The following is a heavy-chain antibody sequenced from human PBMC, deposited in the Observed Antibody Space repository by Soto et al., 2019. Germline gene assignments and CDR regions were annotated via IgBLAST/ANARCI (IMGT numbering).Heavy chain of an antibody. D-gene: IGHD2-15*01. CDR3: ASWWKKADIGNYYDGMDV. CDR1: GGAFSDYA. J-gene: IGHJ6*02. CDR2: IMPIFRAP. V-gene: IGHV1-69*12. Sequence: QVQLVQSGAEVKKPGSSVKVSCKASGGAFSDYAFSWVRQDPGQGPEWLGGIMPIFRAPDYAQNFQGRVTITADESTRTAYMEMRSLTSEDTATYYCASWWKKADIGNYYDGMDVWGQGTTVTVS.